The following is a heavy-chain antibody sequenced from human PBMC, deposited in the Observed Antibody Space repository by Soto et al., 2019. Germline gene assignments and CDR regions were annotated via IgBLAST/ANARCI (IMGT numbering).Heavy chain of an antibody. D-gene: IGHD6-19*01. Sequence: QVQLVQSGAEVKKPGSSVKVSCKASGRTFNNYAISWVRQSPGQGLEWMGGIVPNIGTVNYAQKFQGRVTMTADKSTGTVYMELSSLRSDDSALYYCARRNTAGFLRYFDNWGQGTLVTVSS. CDR2: IVPNIGTV. CDR3: ARRNTAGFLRYFDN. CDR1: GRTFNNYA. V-gene: IGHV1-69*06. J-gene: IGHJ4*02.